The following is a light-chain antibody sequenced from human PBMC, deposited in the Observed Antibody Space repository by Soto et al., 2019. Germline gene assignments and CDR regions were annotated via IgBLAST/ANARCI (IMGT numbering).Light chain of an antibody. J-gene: IGKJ5*01. V-gene: IGKV1-39*01. CDR2: SAS. Sequence: DIQMTQSPSSLSASVGDRVTITCRASQSIAGYLSWYQQRPGKAPKFLIYSASSLQRGVPSRFSGSGSGTDFSITINGRQPEDFATYFCQQSFSVPLTFGQGTRLEIK. CDR1: QSIAGY. CDR3: QQSFSVPLT.